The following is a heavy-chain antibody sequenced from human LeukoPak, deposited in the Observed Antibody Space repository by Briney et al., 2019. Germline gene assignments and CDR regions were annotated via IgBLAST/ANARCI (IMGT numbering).Heavy chain of an antibody. CDR2: ISSSSSYI. V-gene: IGHV3-21*01. CDR1: GFTFSSYS. D-gene: IGHD2-15*01. J-gene: IGHJ4*02. CDR3: ARLMVAATFDY. Sequence: GGSLRLSCAASGFTFSSYSMNWVRQAPGKGLEGVSSISSSSSYIYYADSVKGRFTISRDNAKNSMYLQMNSLRGEDTAVYYCARLMVAATFDYWGQGTLVTVSS.